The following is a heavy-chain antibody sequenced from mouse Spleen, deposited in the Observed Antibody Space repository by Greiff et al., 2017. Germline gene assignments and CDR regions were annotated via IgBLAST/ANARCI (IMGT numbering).Heavy chain of an antibody. J-gene: IGHJ1*01. CDR2: ISNGGGST. Sequence: EVMLVESGGGLVQPGGSLKLSCATSGFTFSDYYMYWVRQTPEKRLEWVAYISNGGGSTYYPDTVKGRFTISRDNARNTLYLQMSRLKSEDTAMYYCARPPTGDWYFDVWGAGTTVTVSS. D-gene: IGHD4-1*02. CDR3: ARPPTGDWYFDV. V-gene: IGHV5-12*02. CDR1: GFTFSDYY.